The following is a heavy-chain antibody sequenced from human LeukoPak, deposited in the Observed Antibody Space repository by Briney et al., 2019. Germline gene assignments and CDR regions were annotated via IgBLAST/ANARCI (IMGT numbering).Heavy chain of an antibody. Sequence: GGSLRLSCAASGFTFSSYSMNWVRQAPGKGLEWVSSISSSSSYIYYADSVKGRFTISRDNAKNSLYLQMNSLRAEDTAVYYCARVHDYGDYGDYWGQGTLVTVSS. CDR3: ARVHDYGDYGDY. CDR2: ISSSSSYI. J-gene: IGHJ4*02. D-gene: IGHD4-17*01. V-gene: IGHV3-21*01. CDR1: GFTFSSYS.